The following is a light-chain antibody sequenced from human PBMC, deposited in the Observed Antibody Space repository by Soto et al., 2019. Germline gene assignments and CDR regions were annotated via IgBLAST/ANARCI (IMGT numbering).Light chain of an antibody. J-gene: IGLJ1*01. CDR2: GNN. V-gene: IGLV1-44*01. CDR3: ATWDDYLNVYV. Sequence: QLVLTQPPSASGTPGQGLTISCSGSSSNVGRNSVTWYQQLPGTAPKLLIYGNNQRPSGVPDRFSGSKSGTSASLATSGLQSEDEADYYCATWDDYLNVYVFGTGTKLTVL. CDR1: SSNVGRNS.